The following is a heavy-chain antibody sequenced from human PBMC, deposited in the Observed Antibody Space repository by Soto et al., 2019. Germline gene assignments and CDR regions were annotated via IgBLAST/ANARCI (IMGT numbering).Heavy chain of an antibody. CDR2: TYYRSKWYS. V-gene: IGHV6-1*01. CDR1: GDSVSSNTIA. CDR3: ARGGPYCIGDCSYRFDY. D-gene: IGHD2-21*02. Sequence: SQTLSLTCAISGDSVSSNTIAWNWIRQSPSRGLEWLGRTYYRSKWYSDYAVSVKSRITINPDTSKNRFSLQLNSVSPEDTAVYYCARGGPYCIGDCSYRFDYWGQGTLVTVSS. J-gene: IGHJ4*02.